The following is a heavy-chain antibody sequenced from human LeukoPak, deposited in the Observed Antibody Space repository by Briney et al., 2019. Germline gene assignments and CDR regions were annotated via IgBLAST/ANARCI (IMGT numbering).Heavy chain of an antibody. CDR2: ISSSSSYI. CDR3: ARDYGSGPFDY. D-gene: IGHD3-10*01. CDR1: GCNFSSYS. V-gene: IGHV3-21*01. J-gene: IGHJ4*02. Sequence: GGSLRLSCAASGCNFSSYSMNWVRQAPGKGLDWVSSISSSSSYIYYADSVKGRFTISRDNAKNSLYLQMNSLRAEDTAVYYCARDYGSGPFDYWGQGTLVTVSS.